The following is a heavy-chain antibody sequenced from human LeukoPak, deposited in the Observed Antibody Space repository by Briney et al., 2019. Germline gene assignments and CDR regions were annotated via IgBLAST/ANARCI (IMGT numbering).Heavy chain of an antibody. V-gene: IGHV3-9*01. CDR2: ISWNSGSI. J-gene: IGHJ3*02. CDR3: AKDMDSSSWSDGFDI. Sequence: GGSLRLSCAASGFTYDDYAMLWVRQAPGQGLEWVSGISWNSGSIGYADSVKGRFTISRDNAKNSLYLQMNSLRAEDTALYYCAKDMDSSSWSDGFDIWGQGTMVTVSS. D-gene: IGHD6-13*01. CDR1: GFTYDDYA.